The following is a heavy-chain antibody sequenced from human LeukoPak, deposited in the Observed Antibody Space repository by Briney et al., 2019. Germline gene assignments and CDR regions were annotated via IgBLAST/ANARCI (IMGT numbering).Heavy chain of an antibody. CDR3: AKTVSGSYRYQGGDY. D-gene: IGHD3-10*01. J-gene: IGHJ4*02. CDR2: ISGSGDNT. V-gene: IGHV3-23*01. Sequence: PGGSLTLSCAASGFTFRSYAMSWVRLAPGKALEWVSAISGSGDNTNYADSVKGRFTMSRDNSRNMLYLQTNSLRDEDTAKYYCAKTVSGSYRYQGGDYWGQGTLVTVSS. CDR1: GFTFRSYA.